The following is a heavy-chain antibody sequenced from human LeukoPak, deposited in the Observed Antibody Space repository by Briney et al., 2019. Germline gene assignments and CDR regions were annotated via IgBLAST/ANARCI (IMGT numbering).Heavy chain of an antibody. V-gene: IGHV3-21*01. CDR3: AREGGAYYGSGEFDY. CDR2: ISSSSSYI. CDR1: GFTFSSYS. D-gene: IGHD3-10*01. Sequence: GGSLRLSCAASGFTFSSYSMNWVRQAPGKGLEWVSSISSSSSYIYYADSVKGRFTISRDNAKNSLYLQMNSLRAEDTAVYYCAREGGAYYGSGEFDYWGQGALITVSS. J-gene: IGHJ4*02.